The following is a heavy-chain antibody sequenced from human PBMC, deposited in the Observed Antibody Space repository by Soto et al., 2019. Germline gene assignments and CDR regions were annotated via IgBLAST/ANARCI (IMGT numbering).Heavy chain of an antibody. Sequence: PGGSLRLSCAGSGVTFRGYAVHWVRQTPGKGLEWVTVISDDGSKTYYADSVKGRFSVSRDDSTNMVFLQMSSLRSEDTAVYHCARAYQLTYYFDVWGPGTPVTVSS. CDR1: GVTFRGYA. V-gene: IGHV3-30*14. J-gene: IGHJ4*02. CDR3: ARAYQLTYYFDV. CDR2: ISDDGSKT. D-gene: IGHD3-22*01.